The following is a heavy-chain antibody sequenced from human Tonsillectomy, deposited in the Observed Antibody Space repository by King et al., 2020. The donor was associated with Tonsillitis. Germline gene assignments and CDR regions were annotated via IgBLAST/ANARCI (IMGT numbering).Heavy chain of an antibody. V-gene: IGHV1-46*01. CDR3: ARAGGYTGGYGGLYSANPNIDN. J-gene: IGHJ4*02. CDR1: GYTFTSYY. CDR2: INPSGGST. Sequence: AQLVQSGAEVKNPGASVKVSCKASGYTFTSYYIHWVRQAPGQGLEWMGVINPSGGSTGYAQKFQGRVTMTRDTSTSTVYMELSSLRSEDTAVFFCARAGGYTGGYGGLYSANPNIDNWGQGTLVTVSS. D-gene: IGHD6-13*01.